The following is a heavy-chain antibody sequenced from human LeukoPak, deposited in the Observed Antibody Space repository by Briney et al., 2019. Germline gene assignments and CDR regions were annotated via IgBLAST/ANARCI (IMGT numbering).Heavy chain of an antibody. CDR3: ASVRRYGSGSINYFDY. V-gene: IGHV4-39*07. CDR1: GGSISSSNYY. Sequence: SETLSLTCTVSGGSISSSNYYWGWIRQPPGKGLEWIGSIYYSGITYYKSSLKSRVTISVDTSKNQFSLKLSSVTAADTAVYYCASVRRYGSGSINYFDYWGQGTLVTVSS. CDR2: IYYSGIT. D-gene: IGHD3-10*01. J-gene: IGHJ4*02.